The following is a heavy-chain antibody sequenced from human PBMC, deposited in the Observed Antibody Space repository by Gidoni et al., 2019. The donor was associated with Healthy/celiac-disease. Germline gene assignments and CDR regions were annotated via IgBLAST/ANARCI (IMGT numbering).Heavy chain of an antibody. CDR1: GFTVSSNY. CDR2: IYSGGST. CDR3: ARAVGATRGYAFDI. D-gene: IGHD1-26*01. V-gene: IGHV3-53*01. J-gene: IGHJ3*02. Sequence: EVQLVESGGGLIQPGGSLRLSCAASGFTVSSNYMSWVRQAPGKGLEWVSVIYSGGSTYYADSVKGRFTISRDNSKNTLYLQMNSLRAEDTAVYYCARAVGATRGYAFDIWGQGTMVTVSS.